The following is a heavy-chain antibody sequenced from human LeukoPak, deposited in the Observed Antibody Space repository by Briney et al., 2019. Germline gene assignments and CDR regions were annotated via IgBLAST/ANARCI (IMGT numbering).Heavy chain of an antibody. D-gene: IGHD5-12*01. CDR1: GFTFSSYT. Sequence: PGGSLRLSCAASGFTFSSYTMNWVRQAPGKGLEWVSSIAGSSGYISYADSVKGRFTISRDNAKNSLYLQMNSLRAEDTAVFYCARDGTYTDYDPDFDIWGQGTLVTVSS. CDR2: IAGSSGYI. V-gene: IGHV3-21*01. J-gene: IGHJ4*02. CDR3: ARDGTYTDYDPDFDI.